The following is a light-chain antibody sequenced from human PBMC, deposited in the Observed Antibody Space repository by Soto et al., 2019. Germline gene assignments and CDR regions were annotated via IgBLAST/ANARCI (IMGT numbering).Light chain of an antibody. CDR1: QSVSSSY. Sequence: EIVLTHSPGTLSLSPGERATLSCRASQSVSSSYLAWYQQKPGQAPRLLIYDASNRATGIPDRFSGSGSGTDFTLTINRLEPEDFAVYYCQQSGSSPRTFGQGTKVDIK. J-gene: IGKJ2*01. CDR2: DAS. CDR3: QQSGSSPRT. V-gene: IGKV3-20*01.